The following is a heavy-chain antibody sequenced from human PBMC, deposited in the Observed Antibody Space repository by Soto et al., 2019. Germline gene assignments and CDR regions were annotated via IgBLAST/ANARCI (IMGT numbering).Heavy chain of an antibody. D-gene: IGHD2-21*02. J-gene: IGHJ4*02. V-gene: IGHV1-2*02. Sequence: QAQLVQSGAEVKKPGTSVKVSCEASGYTFTSYYMHWVRQAPGQGLEWMGWINPNSGDTKYAQKFRGSVTMTRDTSITTAYMEVKMLTSDDTAVYYCARQLAYCGGYCFTEPVDYWGQGTLVTVSS. CDR3: ARQLAYCGGYCFTEPVDY. CDR2: INPNSGDT. CDR1: GYTFTSYY.